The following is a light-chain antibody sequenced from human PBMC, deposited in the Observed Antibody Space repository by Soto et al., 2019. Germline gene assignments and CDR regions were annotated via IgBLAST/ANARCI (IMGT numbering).Light chain of an antibody. J-gene: IGKJ2*01. Sequence: EIVLTQSAATLSLSPGERATLSCRASQSVSSYLAWYQQKPGQAPRLLIYDASNRATGIPARFSGSGSGTDLTLTISSLEPEGFAVYYCQQRSNWPPYTFGQGTKLEIK. CDR3: QQRSNWPPYT. CDR2: DAS. CDR1: QSVSSY. V-gene: IGKV3-11*01.